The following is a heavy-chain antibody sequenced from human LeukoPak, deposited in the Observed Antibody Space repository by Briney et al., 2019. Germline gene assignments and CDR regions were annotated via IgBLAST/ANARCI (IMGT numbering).Heavy chain of an antibody. J-gene: IGHJ6*03. Sequence: SETLSLTCTVSGYSISSGYYWGWIRQPPGKGLEWIGSIYHSGSTYYNPSLKSRVTISADTSKNQFSLKLSSVTAADTAVYYCARGRYAASKWAHYYMDVWGKGTTVTVSS. CDR3: ARGRYAASKWAHYYMDV. CDR2: IYHSGST. V-gene: IGHV4-38-2*02. D-gene: IGHD3-16*01. CDR1: GYSISSGYY.